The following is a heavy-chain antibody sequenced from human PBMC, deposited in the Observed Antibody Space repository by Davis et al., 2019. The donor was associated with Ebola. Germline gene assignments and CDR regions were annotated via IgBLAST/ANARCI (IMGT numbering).Heavy chain of an antibody. CDR1: GFTFTSSA. CDR3: AADRVVGGSYTDY. J-gene: IGHJ4*02. D-gene: IGHD1-26*01. Sequence: SVKVSCKASGFTFTSSAVQWVRQARGQRLEWIGWIVVGSGNTNYAQKFQERVTITRDMSTSTAYMELSSLRSEDTAVYYCAADRVVGGSYTDYWGQGTLVTVSS. CDR2: IVVGSGNT. V-gene: IGHV1-58*01.